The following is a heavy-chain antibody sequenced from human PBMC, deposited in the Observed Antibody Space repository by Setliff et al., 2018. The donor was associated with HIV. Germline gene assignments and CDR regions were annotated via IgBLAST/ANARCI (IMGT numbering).Heavy chain of an antibody. V-gene: IGHV4-61*09. CDR2: LYIRTGTT. J-gene: IGHJ3*02. CDR3: ARSQETSVAATEI. Sequence: SQTLSLTCAVSGASISDGTFYWSWIRQPAGKGLEWIGHLYIRTGTTNYIPSLKGRVTISLDTSNNQFSLSLSSVTASDTAVYFCARSQETSVAATEIRGQGTMVTVS. D-gene: IGHD2-15*01. CDR1: GASISDGTFY.